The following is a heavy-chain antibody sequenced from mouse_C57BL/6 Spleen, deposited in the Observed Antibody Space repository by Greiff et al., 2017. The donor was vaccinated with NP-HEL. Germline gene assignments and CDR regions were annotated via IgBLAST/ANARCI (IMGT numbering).Heavy chain of an antibody. V-gene: IGHV1-53*01. CDR1: GYTFTSYW. D-gene: IGHD2-1*01. J-gene: IGHJ1*03. CDR3: ARQGVNGNYWYFEV. CDR2: VNPSNGGT. Sequence: VQLQQPGTELVKPGASVNLSCKASGYTFTSYWMHWVKQRPGQGLEWIGNVNPSNGGTNYNEKFKSKATLTVDKSSSTAYMQLSSLTSEDSAVYYCARQGVNGNYWYFEVWGTGTTVTVSS.